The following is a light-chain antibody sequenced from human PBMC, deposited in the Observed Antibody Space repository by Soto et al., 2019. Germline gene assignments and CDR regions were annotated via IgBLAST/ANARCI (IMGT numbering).Light chain of an antibody. CDR2: AVS. Sequence: QSALTQPRSVSGSPGQSVTISCTGTNSDVGAYNFISWYQQLPGKAPKLMISAVSPRPSGVPDRFSGSKSGHTASLTISGLQAEDEGDYYCCSYTASHTWVFGGGTKVTVL. CDR1: NSDVGAYNF. J-gene: IGLJ3*02. CDR3: CSYTASHTWV. V-gene: IGLV2-11*01.